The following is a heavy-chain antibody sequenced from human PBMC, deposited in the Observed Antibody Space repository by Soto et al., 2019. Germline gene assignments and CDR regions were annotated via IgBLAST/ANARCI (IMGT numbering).Heavy chain of an antibody. CDR3: ASTGSGSYYNHLDY. D-gene: IGHD3-10*01. CDR1: GGSISSYY. Sequence: ASETLSLTCTVSGGSISSYYWSWIRQPPGKGLEWIGYIYYSGSTNYNPSLKSRVTISVDTSKNQFSLKLSSVTAADTAVYYCASTGSGSYYNHLDYWGQGTLVTVSS. CDR2: IYYSGST. V-gene: IGHV4-59*01. J-gene: IGHJ4*02.